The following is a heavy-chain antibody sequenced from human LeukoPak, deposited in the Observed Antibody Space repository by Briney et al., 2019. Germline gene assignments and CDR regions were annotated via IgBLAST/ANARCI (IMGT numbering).Heavy chain of an antibody. V-gene: IGHV3-23*01. D-gene: IGHD6-19*01. CDR2: ISGSGGST. CDR1: GFTFSSYA. Sequence: GGSLRLSCAASGFTFSSYAMSWVRQALGKGLEWVSAISGSGGSTYYADSVKGRFTISRDNSKNTLYLQMNSLRAEDTAVYYCAKRLLGRGSGWYMGGYYFDYWGQGTLVTVSS. CDR3: AKRLLGRGSGWYMGGYYFDY. J-gene: IGHJ4*02.